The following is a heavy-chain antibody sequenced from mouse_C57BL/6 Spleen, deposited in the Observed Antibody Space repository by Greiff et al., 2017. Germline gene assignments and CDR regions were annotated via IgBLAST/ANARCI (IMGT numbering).Heavy chain of an antibody. D-gene: IGHD3-3*01. CDR3: ARNSLGQRYYAMDY. CDR1: GFSLTSYG. J-gene: IGHJ4*01. V-gene: IGHV2-2*01. CDR2: IWSGGST. Sequence: VQLQESGPGLVQPSQSLSITCTVSGFSLTSYGVHWVRQSPGKGLEWLGVIWSGGSTDYNAAFISRLSISKDNSKSQVFFIMNSLQADDTAIYDCARNSLGQRYYAMDYWGQGTSVTVSS.